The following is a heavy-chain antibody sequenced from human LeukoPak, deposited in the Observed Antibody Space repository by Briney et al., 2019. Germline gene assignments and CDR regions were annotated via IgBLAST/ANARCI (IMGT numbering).Heavy chain of an antibody. V-gene: IGHV4-4*02. D-gene: IGHD3-9*01. CDR3: ARKDFDSLLYDY. J-gene: IGHJ4*02. CDR1: GGSISTTHW. CDR2: IYHSGST. Sequence: PSGTLSLTCAVSGGSISTTHWWTWVRQPPGQGLAWIGEIYHSGSTNYNPSLKSRVTISVDKSKNQFSLKLSSVTAADRAVYYCARKDFDSLLYDYWGRGTLVTVSS.